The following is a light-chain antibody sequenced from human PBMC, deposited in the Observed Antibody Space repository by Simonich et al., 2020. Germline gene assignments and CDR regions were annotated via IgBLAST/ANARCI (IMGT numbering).Light chain of an antibody. V-gene: IGKV4-1*01. J-gene: IGKJ2*01. CDR1: QSVLYSSNNKNY. CDR2: WAS. Sequence: DIVMTQSPDSLAVSLGERATINYTSSQSVLYSSNNKNYLAWYQQKPGQTPKLLIYWASTRESGVPERFSGSGSGTDFTLTISSLQAEDVAVYYCQQYYSTPYTFGQGTKLEIK. CDR3: QQYYSTPYT.